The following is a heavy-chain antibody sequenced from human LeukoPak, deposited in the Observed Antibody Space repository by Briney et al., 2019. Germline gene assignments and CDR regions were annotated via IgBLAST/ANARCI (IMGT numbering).Heavy chain of an antibody. CDR2: ISGSGVST. V-gene: IGHV3-23*01. CDR1: GFTFSQYW. D-gene: IGHD4-17*01. J-gene: IGHJ3*02. Sequence: GGSLRLSCVTSGFTFSQYWMTWVRQAPGKGLEWVSAISGSGVSTYYADSVKGRFTISRDNSKNTLYLQMNSLRAEDTAVYYCAKVKFGGDRAFDIWGQGTMVTVSS. CDR3: AKVKFGGDRAFDI.